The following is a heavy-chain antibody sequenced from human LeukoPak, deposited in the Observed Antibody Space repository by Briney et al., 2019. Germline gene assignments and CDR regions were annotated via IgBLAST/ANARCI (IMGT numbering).Heavy chain of an antibody. CDR2: INHSGST. Sequence: SDTLSLTCTVSGASISSSSSYWGWIRQPPGKGLEWIGQINHSGSTNCNPSLKSRVTISLDTSKNQFSLKLRSVTAADTAVYHCAKHLRRRFFSKTLGFDPWGQGTLVTVSS. CDR1: GASISSSSSY. CDR3: AKHLRRRFFSKTLGFDP. J-gene: IGHJ5*02. V-gene: IGHV4-39*01. D-gene: IGHD3-3*01.